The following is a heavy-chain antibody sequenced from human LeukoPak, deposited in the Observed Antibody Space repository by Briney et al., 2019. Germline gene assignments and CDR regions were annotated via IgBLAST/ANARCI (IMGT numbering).Heavy chain of an antibody. Sequence: GGSLRLSCAASGFTFSSYRMNWVRQARGKGVEWVANIKQDGRGQYYVVSVTRRFPISIHNAKNSLYLQMHSLRDEDTAVYYCARDPVCGSNGCQTPPFDYWGQGTLVTVSS. J-gene: IGHJ4*02. D-gene: IGHD2-2*01. CDR2: IKQDGRGQ. CDR1: GFTFSSYR. V-gene: IGHV3-7*01. CDR3: ARDPVCGSNGCQTPPFDY.